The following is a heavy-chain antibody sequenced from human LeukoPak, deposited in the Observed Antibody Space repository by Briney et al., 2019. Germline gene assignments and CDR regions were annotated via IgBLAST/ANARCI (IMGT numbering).Heavy chain of an antibody. J-gene: IGHJ4*02. Sequence: GGSLRLSCAASGFTFSDYSMNWVRQAPGKGLEWVSIFYSGGSIYYADSVRGRCTISRDTSKNTLYLQMNSLKTEDTAVYYCTTERVTFGEIGYWGQGTLVTVSS. CDR2: FYSGGSI. D-gene: IGHD3-16*01. CDR3: TTERVTFGEIGY. CDR1: GFTFSDYS. V-gene: IGHV3-66*01.